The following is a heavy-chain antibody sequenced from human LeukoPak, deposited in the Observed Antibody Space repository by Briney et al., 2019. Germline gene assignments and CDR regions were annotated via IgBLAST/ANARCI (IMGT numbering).Heavy chain of an antibody. CDR2: ISGSGDNT. V-gene: IGHV3-23*01. CDR3: ASTDYGDYLDY. D-gene: IGHD4-17*01. CDR1: GFTFSSYA. J-gene: IGHJ4*02. Sequence: PGGSLRLSCAASGFTFSSYAMSWVRQAPGKGLEWISAISGSGDNTYYAESVKGRFTISRDNAKNSLYLQMNSLRAEDTAVYYCASTDYGDYLDYWGQGTLVTVSS.